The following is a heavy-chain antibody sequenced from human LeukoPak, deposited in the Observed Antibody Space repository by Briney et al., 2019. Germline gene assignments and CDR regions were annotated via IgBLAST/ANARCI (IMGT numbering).Heavy chain of an antibody. CDR1: GGSMSSHY. CDR2: IKSSGNT. CDR3: ASDHFERESNGGYLVEAFDV. J-gene: IGHJ3*01. Sequence: SETLSLTCSVSGGSMSSHYWSWIRQAAGGGLEWIGQIKSSGNTNYNPSVRSRVTLSLDTSKNEFSLRLTSVSAADTAIYYCASDHFERESNGGYLVEAFDVWGQGTLVTVSS. V-gene: IGHV4-4*07. D-gene: IGHD3-16*01.